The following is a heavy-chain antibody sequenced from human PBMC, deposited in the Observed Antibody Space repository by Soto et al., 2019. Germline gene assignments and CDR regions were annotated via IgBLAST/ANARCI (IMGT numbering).Heavy chain of an antibody. CDR2: IRNKANNYAT. CDR3: TASVDDTCLDY. D-gene: IGHD5-12*01. CDR1: GFTFSGSA. Sequence: EVQLVESGGGLVQPGGSLTLSCAASGFTFSGSAMHWVRQASGKGLEWVGRIRNKANNYATAYGASVKGRFTISRDESKNTAYLQMNSLKTEDTAVYYCTASVDDTCLDYWAQGSLVTVSS. J-gene: IGHJ4*02. V-gene: IGHV3-73*02.